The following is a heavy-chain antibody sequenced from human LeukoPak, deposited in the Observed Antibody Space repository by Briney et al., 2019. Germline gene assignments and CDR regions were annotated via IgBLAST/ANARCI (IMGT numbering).Heavy chain of an antibody. D-gene: IGHD6-13*01. CDR1: GGSISSGGYY. J-gene: IGHJ4*02. CDR2: IYYSGST. CDR3: ARNGGAAAVEMLDFDY. V-gene: IGHV4-39*01. Sequence: SETLSLTCVVSGGSISSGGYYWGWIRQPPGKGLEWIGSIYYSGSTYYNPSLKSRVTISVDTSKNQFSLKLSSVTAADTAVYYCARNGGAAAVEMLDFDYWGQGTLVTVSS.